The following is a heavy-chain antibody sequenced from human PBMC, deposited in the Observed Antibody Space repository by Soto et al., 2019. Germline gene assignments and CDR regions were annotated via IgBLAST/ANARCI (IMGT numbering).Heavy chain of an antibody. V-gene: IGHV4-30-4*01. CDR2: IYYSGST. D-gene: IGHD3-16*02. Sequence: PSETLSLTCTVSGGSISSGDYYWSWIRQPPGKGLEWIGYIYYSGSTYYNPSLKSRVTISVDTSKNQFSLKLSSVTAADTAVYYCARAVGGYLYYFDYWGQGTLVTVS. CDR3: ARAVGGYLYYFDY. J-gene: IGHJ4*02. CDR1: GGSISSGDYY.